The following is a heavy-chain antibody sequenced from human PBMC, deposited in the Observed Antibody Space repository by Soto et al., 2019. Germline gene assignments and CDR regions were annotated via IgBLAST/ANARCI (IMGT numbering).Heavy chain of an antibody. D-gene: IGHD6-13*01. J-gene: IGHJ1*01. CDR1: GFTFSGYA. Sequence: GGSLRLSCAASGFTFSGYAMSWVRQAPGKGLEWVSGISANGGSTYYADSVKGRFTVSRDNSKNTLYLQMNSLRAEDTAVYYCATLASIAAAGTWLIEYFQHWGQGTLVTVSS. V-gene: IGHV3-23*01. CDR2: ISANGGST. CDR3: ATLASIAAAGTWLIEYFQH.